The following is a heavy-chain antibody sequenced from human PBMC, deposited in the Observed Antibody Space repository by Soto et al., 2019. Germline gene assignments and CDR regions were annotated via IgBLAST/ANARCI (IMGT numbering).Heavy chain of an antibody. CDR2: ISGSGDST. Sequence: GGSLRLSCAASGFTFSNYAMSWVRQAPGKGLEWVSGISGSGDSTYYTNSMKGRFTISRDNFKNTLYLQVNSVRAEDTAVYYCARGPSVDKVDYWGQGTLVTSPQ. J-gene: IGHJ4*02. CDR1: GFTFSNYA. D-gene: IGHD2-21*01. V-gene: IGHV3-23*01. CDR3: ARGPSVDKVDY.